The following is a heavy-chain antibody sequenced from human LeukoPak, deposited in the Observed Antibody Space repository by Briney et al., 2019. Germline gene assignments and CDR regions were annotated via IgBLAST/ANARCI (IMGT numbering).Heavy chain of an antibody. V-gene: IGHV3-48*01. Sequence: GGSLRLSCAASGFTFRDYSMNWVRQAPGKGLEWVSYISGGSSTMYYADSVKGRFTISRDNAKNSLYLQMNSLRAEDTAVYYCARDRGQTGYYWSYYYYMDVWGIGTTVTVSS. D-gene: IGHD3-9*01. J-gene: IGHJ6*03. CDR1: GFTFRDYS. CDR2: ISGGSSTM. CDR3: ARDRGQTGYYWSYYYYMDV.